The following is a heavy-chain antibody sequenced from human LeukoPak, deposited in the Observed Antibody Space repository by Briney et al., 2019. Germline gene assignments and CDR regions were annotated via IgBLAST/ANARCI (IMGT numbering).Heavy chain of an antibody. D-gene: IGHD6-13*01. CDR3: AAESGAAAGTFDY. Sequence: ASVKVSCKASGFTFTSSAVQWVRQARGQRLEWIGWIVVGSGNTNYAQKFQERVTITRDMSTSTAYMELSSLRSEDTAVYYCAAESGAAAGTFDYWGQGTLVTVSS. V-gene: IGHV1-58*01. J-gene: IGHJ4*02. CDR2: IVVGSGNT. CDR1: GFTFTSSA.